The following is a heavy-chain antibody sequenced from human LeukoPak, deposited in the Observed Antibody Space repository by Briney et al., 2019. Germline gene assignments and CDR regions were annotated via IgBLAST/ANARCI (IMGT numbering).Heavy chain of an antibody. Sequence: GGSLRLSCAASGFTFSSYGMHWVRQAPGKGLEWVAFIRYDGSNKYYADSVKARFTISRDNSENTLYLQMNSLRAEDRAVYYCAKDGGGIGTIFGVVIQTRPYYFDYWGQGTLVTVSS. D-gene: IGHD3-3*01. CDR2: IRYDGSNK. J-gene: IGHJ4*02. V-gene: IGHV3-30*02. CDR3: AKDGGGIGTIFGVVIQTRPYYFDY. CDR1: GFTFSSYG.